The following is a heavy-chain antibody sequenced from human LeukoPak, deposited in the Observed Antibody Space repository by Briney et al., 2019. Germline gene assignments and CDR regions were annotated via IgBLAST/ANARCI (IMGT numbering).Heavy chain of an antibody. CDR1: GFSFSGHW. CDR3: AXGPNSNWSGLDF. D-gene: IGHD6-6*01. J-gene: IGHJ4*02. Sequence: PGGSLRLSCTASGFSFSGHWMHWARQLPGKGLVWVSRISPTGSTASYADSVKGRFTVSRDNAKNTLYLQVNNLRAEDTAVYYCAXGPNSNWSGLDFWGQGTLLTVSS. V-gene: IGHV3-74*01. CDR2: ISPTGSTA.